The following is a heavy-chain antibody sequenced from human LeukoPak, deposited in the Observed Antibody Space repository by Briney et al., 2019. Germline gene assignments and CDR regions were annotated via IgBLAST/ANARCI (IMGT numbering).Heavy chain of an antibody. CDR3: AREPMRGRAGDNAFDI. CDR1: GYIFNVYD. CDR2: MNPNSGNT. J-gene: IGHJ3*02. D-gene: IGHD7-27*01. Sequence: HWASVKVSCKASGYIFNVYDINWVRQAAGQGLEWMGWMNPNSGNTGYAQKFQGRVTMTRDTSMTTAYMELNSLTSEDTAMYYCAREPMRGRAGDNAFDIWGQGTKVTVSS. V-gene: IGHV1-8*01.